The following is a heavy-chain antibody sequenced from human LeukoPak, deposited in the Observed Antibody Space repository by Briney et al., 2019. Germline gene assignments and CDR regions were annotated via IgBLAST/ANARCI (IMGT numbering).Heavy chain of an antibody. CDR2: IYHSGST. D-gene: IGHD2-2*01. J-gene: IGHJ4*02. V-gene: IGHV4-38-2*02. Sequence: SETLSLTCTVSGYSISSGYYWGWIRQPPGKGLEWIGSIYHSGSTYYNPSLKSRVTISVDTSKNQFSLKLSSVTAADTAVYYCATPYQLLLLWGQGTLVTVSS. CDR1: GYSISSGYY. CDR3: ATPYQLLLL.